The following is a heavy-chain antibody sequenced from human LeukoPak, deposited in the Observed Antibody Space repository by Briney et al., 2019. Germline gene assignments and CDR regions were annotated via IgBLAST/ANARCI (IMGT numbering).Heavy chain of an antibody. J-gene: IGHJ3*02. Sequence: PGGSLRLSCAASGLTFSTYWMSWVRRAPGKGLEWVSSISSSSSYIYYADSVKGRFTISRDNAKNSLYLQMNSLRAEDTAVYYCARSGMATATACAFDIWGQGTMVTVSS. CDR2: ISSSSSYI. CDR1: GLTFSTYW. D-gene: IGHD5-24*01. V-gene: IGHV3-21*01. CDR3: ARSGMATATACAFDI.